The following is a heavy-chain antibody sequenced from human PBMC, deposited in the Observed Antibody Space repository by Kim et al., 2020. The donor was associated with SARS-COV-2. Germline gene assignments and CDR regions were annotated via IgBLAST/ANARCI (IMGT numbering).Heavy chain of an antibody. V-gene: IGHV4-59*13. Sequence: SETLSLTCTVSGGSISSYYWSWIRQPPGKGLEWIGYIYYSGSTNYNPSLKSRVTISVDTSKNQFSLKLSSVTAADTAVYYCARGSKTGTTSRGAFDIWGQGTLVTVSS. CDR2: IYYSGST. CDR1: GGSISSYY. CDR3: ARGSKTGTTSRGAFDI. J-gene: IGHJ3*02. D-gene: IGHD1-7*01.